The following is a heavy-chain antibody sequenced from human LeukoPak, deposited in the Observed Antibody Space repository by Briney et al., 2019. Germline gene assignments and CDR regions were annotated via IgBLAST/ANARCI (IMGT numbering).Heavy chain of an antibody. J-gene: IGHJ4*02. CDR2: ISSSSSYI. V-gene: IGHV3-21*01. CDR3: ARLGGADFDY. Sequence: GGSLRLSCAASGFTFSSYSMNWVRQAPGKGLEWVSSISSSSSYIYYADSVKGRFTISRDNAKNSLYLQMNSLRVEDTAVYYCARLGGADFDYWGQGTLVTISS. CDR1: GFTFSSYS. D-gene: IGHD3-16*01.